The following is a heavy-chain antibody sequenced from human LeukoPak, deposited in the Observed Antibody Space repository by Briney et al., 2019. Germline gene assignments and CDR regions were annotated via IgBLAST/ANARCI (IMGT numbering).Heavy chain of an antibody. D-gene: IGHD2-2*01. CDR1: GFTFSSCG. J-gene: IGHJ6*03. CDR2: IWYDGNNK. CDR3: ASPRGSSTSCYPHYYYMDV. V-gene: IGHV3-30*02. Sequence: GGSLRLSCAASGFTFSSCGMHWVRQAPGKGLEWVAFIWYDGNNKYYADSVKGRFTISRDSSKNTLYLQMNSLRAEDTVVYYCASPRGSSTSCYPHYYYMDVWGKGTTVTVSS.